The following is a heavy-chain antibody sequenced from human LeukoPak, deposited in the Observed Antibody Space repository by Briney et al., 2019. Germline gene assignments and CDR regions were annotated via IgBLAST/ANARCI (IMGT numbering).Heavy chain of an antibody. V-gene: IGHV5-51*01. J-gene: IGHJ4*02. Sequence: GESLKISCKVSGYKLTNYWIGWMRQMPGKGMGWMGMLYSGESDTRNSTYFRGQATIPADQSVTNAFLQWSSLMASDNGIYYCVRQGGTGGSIWGSDDCWGKGTLVTVSS. D-gene: IGHD3-16*01. CDR3: VRQGGTGGSIWGSDDC. CDR2: LYSGESDT. CDR1: GYKLTNYW.